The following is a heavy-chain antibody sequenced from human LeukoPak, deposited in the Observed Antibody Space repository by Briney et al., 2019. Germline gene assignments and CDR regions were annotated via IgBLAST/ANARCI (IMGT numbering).Heavy chain of an antibody. CDR3: ARVWYSSSWYYFDY. D-gene: IGHD6-13*01. V-gene: IGHV1-69*13. Sequence: SVNASCKVSGGTFSSYAISRVRQAPGHGLEWMGGIIPIFGSANYVQKFQGIVKITADESTSTAYSELSSLRSEDTAVYYCARVWYSSSWYYFDYWGQGTLVTVSS. CDR2: IIPIFGSA. CDR1: GGTFSSYA. J-gene: IGHJ4*02.